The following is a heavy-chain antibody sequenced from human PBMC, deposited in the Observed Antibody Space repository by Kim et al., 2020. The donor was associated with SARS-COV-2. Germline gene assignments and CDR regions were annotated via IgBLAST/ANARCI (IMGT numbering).Heavy chain of an antibody. Sequence: ASVKVSCKASGYTFTNYYVHWVRQAPGQGLEWVGAINPSGGITIYAQKFQGRLTMTTDTSTSTIYMELNSLTSDDTAVYYCAREGTIFGVVMGWDHWGQG. CDR1: GYTFTNYY. CDR2: INPSGGIT. D-gene: IGHD3-3*01. J-gene: IGHJ4*02. CDR3: AREGTIFGVVMGWDH. V-gene: IGHV1-46*01.